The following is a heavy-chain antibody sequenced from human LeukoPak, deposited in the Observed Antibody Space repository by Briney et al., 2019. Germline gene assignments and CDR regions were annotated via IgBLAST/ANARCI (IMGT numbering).Heavy chain of an antibody. J-gene: IGHJ5*02. D-gene: IGHD1-26*01. CDR1: GFTFSSYA. Sequence: PGGSLRISFAAPGFTFSSYAMSWVRQAPGKGLEWVSAISGSGGSTYYADSVKGRFTISRDNSKNTLYLQMNSLRAEDTAVYYCAKVPTSSGPQGWFDPWGQGTLVTVSS. CDR2: ISGSGGST. CDR3: AKVPTSSGPQGWFDP. V-gene: IGHV3-23*01.